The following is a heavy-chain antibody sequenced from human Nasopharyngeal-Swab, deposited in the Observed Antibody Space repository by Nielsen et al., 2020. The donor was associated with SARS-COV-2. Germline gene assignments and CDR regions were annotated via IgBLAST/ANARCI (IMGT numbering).Heavy chain of an antibody. Sequence: SGPTLVKPTETLRLTCTFSGFSLSTSGVGVGWIRQPPGKALEWLALIYWHDERRYRPSLKTRLTISKDTSKNQVVLTMTNMDPVDTATYYCARGYSSSWYDYWGQGTLVTVSS. V-gene: IGHV2-5*01. D-gene: IGHD6-13*01. CDR3: ARGYSSSWYDY. J-gene: IGHJ4*02. CDR2: IYWHDER. CDR1: GFSLSTSGVG.